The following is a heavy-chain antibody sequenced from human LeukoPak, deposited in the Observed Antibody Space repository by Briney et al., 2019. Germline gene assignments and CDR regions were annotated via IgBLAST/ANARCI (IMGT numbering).Heavy chain of an antibody. CDR3: AKRADEFGDYEEVGSLDY. Sequence: GGSLRLSCAASGFTLRRFGMHWVRQAPGKGLEWVAVLSYDGSDKYYGGSVKGRFIISRDNSKNTLYLQMNSLRAEDTAIYFCAKRADEFGDYEEVGSLDYWGQGTLVTVSS. CDR2: LSYDGSDK. J-gene: IGHJ4*02. V-gene: IGHV3-30*18. CDR1: GFTLRRFG. D-gene: IGHD4-17*01.